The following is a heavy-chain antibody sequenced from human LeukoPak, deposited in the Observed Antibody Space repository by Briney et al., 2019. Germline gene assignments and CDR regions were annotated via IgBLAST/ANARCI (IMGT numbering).Heavy chain of an antibody. CDR3: ARADGYNSLVPFDY. V-gene: IGHV4-59*01. Sequence: SETLSLTCTVSGGSISSYYWSWIRQPPGKGLEWIGYIYYSGSTKYNPSLKSRVTISVDTSKNQFSLKLSSVTAADTAVYHCARADGYNSLVPFDYWGQGTLVTVSS. D-gene: IGHD5-24*01. CDR2: IYYSGST. CDR1: GGSISSYY. J-gene: IGHJ4*02.